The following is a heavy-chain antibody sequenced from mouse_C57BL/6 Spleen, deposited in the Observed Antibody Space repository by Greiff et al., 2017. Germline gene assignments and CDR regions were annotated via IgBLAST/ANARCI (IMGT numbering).Heavy chain of an antibody. CDR2: IDPNGGGT. J-gene: IGHJ2*01. CDR1: GYTFTSYG. D-gene: IGHD1-1*01. CDR3: ARWTYGSSCYIDV. Sequence: QVQLQQSGAELVKPGASVKLSCKASGYTFTSYGMHWVKQRPGRGLEWIGRIDPNGGGTKYNEKFKSKATLTVDKPSSTAYMQLSSLTSEDSAVYYCARWTYGSSCYIDVWGQGTTLTVSS. V-gene: IGHV1-72*01.